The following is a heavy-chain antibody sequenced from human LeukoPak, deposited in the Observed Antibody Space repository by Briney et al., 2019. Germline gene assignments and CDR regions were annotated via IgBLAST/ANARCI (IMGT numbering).Heavy chain of an antibody. Sequence: GGSLRLSCAASGFSLTTYEMNWVRQAPGKGLEWVSYISSSGDSIYYADSVKGRFTISRDNAKNSLSLQMNSPRAEDTAIYYCARDRRVGATWSVGAFDIRGQGTTVTVSS. CDR2: ISSSGDSI. D-gene: IGHD1-26*01. CDR3: ARDRRVGATWSVGAFDI. V-gene: IGHV3-48*03. CDR1: GFSLTTYE. J-gene: IGHJ3*02.